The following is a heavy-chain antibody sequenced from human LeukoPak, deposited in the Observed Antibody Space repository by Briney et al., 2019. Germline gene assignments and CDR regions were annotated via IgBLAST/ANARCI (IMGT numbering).Heavy chain of an antibody. J-gene: IGHJ4*02. CDR1: GFTFSTYW. Sequence: GGSLRLSCVASGFTFSTYWMSWVRQVPGKGLEWLANIKYDGGEKYYVDSVKGRFTVSRDNAKNSLYLQMNSLRAEDTAVYYCTRAHGYRKTLLDYWGQGTLVTVSS. D-gene: IGHD6-13*01. CDR3: TRAHGYRKTLLDY. V-gene: IGHV3-7*01. CDR2: IKYDGGEK.